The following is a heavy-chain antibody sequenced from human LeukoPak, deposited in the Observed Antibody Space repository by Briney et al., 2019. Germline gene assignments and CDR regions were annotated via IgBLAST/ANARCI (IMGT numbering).Heavy chain of an antibody. J-gene: IGHJ4*02. CDR1: GGSISSGLYS. Sequence: PSETLSLTYTVSGGSISSGLYSWSWIRQPAGKGLEWIGRFYSGGSTDYNPSLRSRATISVDTSKNHFSLKLSSVTAADTAVYYCATTSGSYRETYFDYWGQGTLVTVSS. V-gene: IGHV4-61*02. CDR2: FYSGGST. D-gene: IGHD1-26*01. CDR3: ATTSGSYRETYFDY.